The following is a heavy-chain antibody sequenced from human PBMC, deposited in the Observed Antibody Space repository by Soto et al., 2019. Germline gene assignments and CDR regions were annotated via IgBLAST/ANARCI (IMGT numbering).Heavy chain of an antibody. CDR3: AREVEVAAAAPIDY. V-gene: IGHV1-18*01. CDR2: ISAYKGNT. D-gene: IGHD6-13*01. CDR1: GYTFTSYG. Sequence: ASVKVSCKASGYTFTSYGISWVRQAPGQGLEWMGWISAYKGNTNYAQKLKGRVTMTTDTSTSTAYMELRSLRSDDTAVYYCAREVEVAAAAPIDYWGQGTLVTVSS. J-gene: IGHJ4*02.